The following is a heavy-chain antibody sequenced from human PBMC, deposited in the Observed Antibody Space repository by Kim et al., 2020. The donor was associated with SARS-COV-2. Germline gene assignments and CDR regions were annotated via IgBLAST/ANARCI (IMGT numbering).Heavy chain of an antibody. CDR1: GGSISSSSYY. D-gene: IGHD6-6*01. V-gene: IGHV4-39*07. J-gene: IGHJ6*02. Sequence: SETLSLTCTVSGGSISSSSYYWGWIRQPPGKGLEWIGSIYYSGSTYYNPSLKSRVTISVDTSKNQFSLKLSSVTAADTAVYYCARDPALIAARNYYYYYGMDVWGQGTTVTVSS. CDR3: ARDPALIAARNYYYYYGMDV. CDR2: IYYSGST.